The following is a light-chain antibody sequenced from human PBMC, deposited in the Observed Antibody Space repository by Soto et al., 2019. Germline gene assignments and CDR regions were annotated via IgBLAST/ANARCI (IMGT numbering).Light chain of an antibody. V-gene: IGKV3-15*01. CDR1: QSVSTD. CDR2: GAS. Sequence: EIVMTQSPATLSVSPGERATLSCRASQSVSTDLAWYQQNPGQAPRLLIYGASSRAPDIPARFSGSGSGTEFTLTISSLQSEDFAVYYCQQYNNWTPALTFGGGTKVEIK. J-gene: IGKJ4*01. CDR3: QQYNNWTPALT.